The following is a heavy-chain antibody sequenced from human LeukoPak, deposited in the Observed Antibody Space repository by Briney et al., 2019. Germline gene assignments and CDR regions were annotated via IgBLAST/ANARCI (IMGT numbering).Heavy chain of an antibody. CDR2: ISGGGGST. CDR1: GFTFSSYA. V-gene: IGHV3-23*01. D-gene: IGHD3-22*01. J-gene: IGHJ4*02. Sequence: GGSLRLSCAASGFTFSSYAMSWVRQAPGKGLEWVSAISGGGGSTYYADSVKGRFTISRDNSKNTLYLQMNSLRAEDTAVYYCVTYYYDSSGYYLFFGGPPIDYWGQGTLVTVSS. CDR3: VTYYYDSSGYYLFFGGPPIDY.